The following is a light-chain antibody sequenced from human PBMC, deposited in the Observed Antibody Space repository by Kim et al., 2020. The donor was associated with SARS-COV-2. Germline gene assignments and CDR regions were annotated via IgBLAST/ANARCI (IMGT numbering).Light chain of an antibody. V-gene: IGKV3-15*01. CDR2: GAS. Sequence: VSPGERATLSCRASQSVSSSLAWYQQKPGQAPRLLIYGASTRATGIPDRFSGSGSGTEFTLTISSLQSEDFAVYYCQQYNNWPQTFGQGTKVDIK. CDR3: QQYNNWPQT. CDR1: QSVSSS. J-gene: IGKJ1*01.